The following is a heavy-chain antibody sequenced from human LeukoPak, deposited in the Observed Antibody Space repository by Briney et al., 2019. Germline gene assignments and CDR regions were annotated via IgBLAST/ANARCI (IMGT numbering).Heavy chain of an antibody. CDR3: ARNRGDYVYFDY. V-gene: IGHV4-31*03. J-gene: IGHJ4*02. Sequence: SQTLSLTCTVSGGSISSGGYYWGWLGQHPGRGREWVGYIYDSGSTYDNPSRRSRVTIAEDTSKNHFSLKLSSVTAADTAVYYCARNRGDYVYFDYWGQGTLVTVSS. CDR1: GGSISSGGYY. CDR2: IYDSGST. D-gene: IGHD4-17*01.